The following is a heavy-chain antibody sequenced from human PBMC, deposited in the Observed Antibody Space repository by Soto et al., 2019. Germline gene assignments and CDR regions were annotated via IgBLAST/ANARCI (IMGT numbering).Heavy chain of an antibody. CDR3: ARDRTYYYDSSGYILRHYYYYGMDV. Sequence: QVQLVESGGGVVQPGRSLRLSCAASGFTFSSYAMHWVRQAPGKGLEWVAVISYDGSNKYYADSVKGRFTISRDNSKNTLYLQRNSLRAEDTAVYYCARDRTYYYDSSGYILRHYYYYGMDVWGQGTTVTVSS. J-gene: IGHJ6*02. D-gene: IGHD3-22*01. CDR2: ISYDGSNK. CDR1: GFTFSSYA. V-gene: IGHV3-30-3*01.